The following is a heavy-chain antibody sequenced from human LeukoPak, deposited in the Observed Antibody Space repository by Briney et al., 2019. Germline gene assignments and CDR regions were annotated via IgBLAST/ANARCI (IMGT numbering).Heavy chain of an antibody. J-gene: IGHJ4*02. Sequence: GGSLRLSCAASGFSVRTNYMSWVRQAPGKGLEWVANIKQDGSQKSYVDSVKGRFTISRDNAKNSLYLQMNSLRAEDTAVYYCARDKSEHCSGASCYGSLFDYWGQGILVTVSS. CDR2: IKQDGSQK. CDR3: ARDKSEHCSGASCYGSLFDY. D-gene: IGHD2-2*01. CDR1: GFSVRTNY. V-gene: IGHV3-7*01.